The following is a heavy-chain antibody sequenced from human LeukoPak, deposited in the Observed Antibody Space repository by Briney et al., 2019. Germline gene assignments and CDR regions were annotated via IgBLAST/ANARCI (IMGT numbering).Heavy chain of an antibody. D-gene: IGHD2-15*01. V-gene: IGHV1-8*01. CDR3: ARDRGKVRGGPFDY. J-gene: IGHJ4*02. CDR2: MNPNSGNT. Sequence: GASVKVSCKASGYTFTSYDINWVRQATGQGLEWMGWMNPNSGNTGYAQKFQGRVTMTRNTSISTAYMELSRLRSDDTAVYYCARDRGKVRGGPFDYWGQGTLVTVSS. CDR1: GYTFTSYD.